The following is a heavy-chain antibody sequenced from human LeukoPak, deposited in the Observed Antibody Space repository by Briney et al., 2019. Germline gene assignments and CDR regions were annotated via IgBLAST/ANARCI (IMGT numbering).Heavy chain of an antibody. CDR1: GFTFDDYA. Sequence: GRSLRLSCAASGFTFDDYAMHWVRQAPGKGLEWVSGISWNSGSIGYADPVKGRFTISRDNAKNSLYLQMNSLRAEDTALYYCAKEDSSSWYYYYGMDVWGQGTTVTVSS. J-gene: IGHJ6*02. D-gene: IGHD6-13*01. CDR3: AKEDSSSWYYYYGMDV. V-gene: IGHV3-9*01. CDR2: ISWNSGSI.